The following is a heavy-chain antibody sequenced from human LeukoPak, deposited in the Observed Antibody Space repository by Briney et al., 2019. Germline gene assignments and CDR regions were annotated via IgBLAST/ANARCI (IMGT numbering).Heavy chain of an antibody. V-gene: IGHV1-2*02. J-gene: IGHJ6*02. CDR3: PRWSPVAGSYYYYYYGMDV. D-gene: IGHD6-19*01. Sequence: ASVKVSCKASGYTFTGYYMHWVRQAPGQGLEWMGWINPNSGGTNYAQKFQGRVTMTRDTSISTAYMELSRLRSDDTAVYYCPRWSPVAGSYYYYYYGMDVWGQGTTVTLSS. CDR1: GYTFTGYY. CDR2: INPNSGGT.